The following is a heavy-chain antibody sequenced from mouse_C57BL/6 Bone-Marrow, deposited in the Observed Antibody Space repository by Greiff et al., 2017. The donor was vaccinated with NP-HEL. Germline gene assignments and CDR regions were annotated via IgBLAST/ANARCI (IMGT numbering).Heavy chain of an antibody. J-gene: IGHJ1*03. Sequence: QVQLKQPGAELVRPGSSVKLSCKASGYTFTSYWMHWVKQRPIQGLEWIGNIDPSDSETHYNQKFKDKATLTVDKSSSTAYMQLSSLTSEDSAVYYCARKGDYSNYDWYFDVWGTGTTVTVSS. V-gene: IGHV1-52*01. D-gene: IGHD2-5*01. CDR1: GYTFTSYW. CDR2: IDPSDSET. CDR3: ARKGDYSNYDWYFDV.